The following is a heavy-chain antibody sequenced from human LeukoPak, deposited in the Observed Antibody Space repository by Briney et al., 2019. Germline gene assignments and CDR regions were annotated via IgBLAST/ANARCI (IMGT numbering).Heavy chain of an antibody. J-gene: IGHJ5*02. V-gene: IGHV4-39*07. CDR1: FVSISSDSHY. D-gene: IGHD6-19*01. CDR3: ARWSSDWENNYFDP. CDR2: IYYGGTT. Sequence: SETLSLTCTVSFVSISSDSHYWGWIRQPPENRLEWIASIYYGGTTQYNPSLKSRATISIDTSNNRFSLRLTSATAADTAVYYCARWSSDWENNYFDPWGQGILVTVSS.